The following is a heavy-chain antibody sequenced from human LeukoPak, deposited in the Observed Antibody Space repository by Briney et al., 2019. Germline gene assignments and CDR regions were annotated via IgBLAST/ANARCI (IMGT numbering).Heavy chain of an antibody. CDR1: GFTFSSYS. J-gene: IGHJ3*02. CDR2: ISSSSSYI. D-gene: IGHD1-26*01. Sequence: GGSLRLSCAASGFTFSSYSMNWVRQAPGKGLEWVSSISSSSSYIYYADSVKGRFTISRDNAKNSLYLQMNSLRAEDTAVYYCAKDMMAIVGGTTSAFDMWGQGTMVTVSS. V-gene: IGHV3-21*01. CDR3: AKDMMAIVGGTTSAFDM.